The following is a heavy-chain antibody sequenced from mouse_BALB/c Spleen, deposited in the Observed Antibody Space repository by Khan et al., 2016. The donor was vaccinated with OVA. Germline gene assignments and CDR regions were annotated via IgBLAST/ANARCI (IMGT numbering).Heavy chain of an antibody. D-gene: IGHD1-1*01. CDR1: GFTFSTYG. CDR3: ARLAYYYDSEGFAY. CDR2: ISTGGHYT. V-gene: IGHV5-6*01. Sequence: EVQGVESGGDLVEPGGSLKLSCAASGFTFSTYGMSWVRQTPDKRLEWVATISTGGHYTYYPDSVRGRFNISRDNAKNTLYLQMTSLKSEDTAMFYCARLAYYYDSEGFAYWGQGTLVTVSA. J-gene: IGHJ3*01.